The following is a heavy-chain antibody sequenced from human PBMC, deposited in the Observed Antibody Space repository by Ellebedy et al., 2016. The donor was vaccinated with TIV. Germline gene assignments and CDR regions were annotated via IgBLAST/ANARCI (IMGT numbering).Heavy chain of an antibody. J-gene: IGHJ4*02. V-gene: IGHV3-7*03. CDR3: ARDPNSPGDTGYGDY. CDR1: GFTFTTYW. D-gene: IGHD5-12*01. CDR2: MNQVGSEA. Sequence: GESLKISCAASGFTFTTYWMSWVRQAPGKGLEWVANMNQVGSEAYYVDSVKGRFTISRDNAQNSLYLHMNNLRAEDTAGYYCARDPNSPGDTGYGDYWGQGVVVTVSP.